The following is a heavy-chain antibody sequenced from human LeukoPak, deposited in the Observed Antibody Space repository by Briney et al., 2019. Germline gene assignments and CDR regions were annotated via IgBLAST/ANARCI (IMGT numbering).Heavy chain of an antibody. CDR2: IYDTEST. V-gene: IGHV4-59*08. CDR3: ARHCTGGTCYSNYFDY. Sequence: SETLSLTCTVSGGSISNYYWSWIRQPPGKGLEWIGYIYDTESTNYNPSLESRVTISVDTSKNQFSLKLSSVTAADTAVYYCARHCTGGTCYSNYFDYWGQGTLVTVSS. D-gene: IGHD2-15*01. J-gene: IGHJ4*02. CDR1: GGSISNYY.